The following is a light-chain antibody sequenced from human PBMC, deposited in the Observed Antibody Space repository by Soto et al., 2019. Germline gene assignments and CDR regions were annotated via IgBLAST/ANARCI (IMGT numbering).Light chain of an antibody. J-gene: IGLJ3*02. CDR3: CSYAGSYTWV. CDR1: SSDVGDYYY. V-gene: IGLV2-11*01. Sequence: QSALTQPRSVSGSPGQSVTISCTGTSSDVGDYYYVSWYQHHPGKAPKLMIYDVTKRPSGVPNRFSGSKSGNTASLTISGLQAEDEADYYCCSYAGSYTWVFGGGTKLTVL. CDR2: DVT.